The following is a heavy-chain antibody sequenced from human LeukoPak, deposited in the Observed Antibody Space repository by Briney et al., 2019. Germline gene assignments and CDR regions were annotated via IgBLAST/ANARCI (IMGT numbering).Heavy chain of an antibody. CDR3: ARDSRVAGHGGYFDY. D-gene: IGHD6-13*01. CDR2: MYYSGNS. CDR1: GASIRSHY. J-gene: IGHJ4*02. V-gene: IGHV4-59*11. Sequence: SETLSLTCTVSGASIRSHYWSWIRQPPGKGLEWIGYMYYSGNSNYNPALKSRVTISVDTSKNQFSLKMISVTAADTAVYYCARDSRVAGHGGYFDYWGQGTLVTVSS.